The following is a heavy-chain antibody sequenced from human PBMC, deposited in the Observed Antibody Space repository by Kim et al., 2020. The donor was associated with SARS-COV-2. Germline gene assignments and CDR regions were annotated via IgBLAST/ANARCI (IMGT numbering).Heavy chain of an antibody. CDR1: GFTFSSYA. Sequence: GGSLRLSCAASGFTFSSYAMSWVRQAPGKGLEWVSAISGSGGSTYYADSVKGRFTISRDNSKNTLYLQMNSLRAEDTAVYYCAKDRDYYGSGSYYSDWGQGTLVTVSS. J-gene: IGHJ4*02. V-gene: IGHV3-23*01. D-gene: IGHD3-10*01. CDR2: ISGSGGST. CDR3: AKDRDYYGSGSYYSD.